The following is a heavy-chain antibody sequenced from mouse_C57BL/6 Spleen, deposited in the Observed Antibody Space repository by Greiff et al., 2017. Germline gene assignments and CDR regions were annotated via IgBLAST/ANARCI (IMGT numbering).Heavy chain of an antibody. Sequence: EVTLVESGGGLVKPGGSLKLSCAASGFTFSSYAMSWVRQTPEKRLEWVATISDGGSYTYYPDHVKGRFTISSDNAKNNLYLQMSHLKAEDAAMYYCARGGTTKLAWFAYWGQGTLVTVSA. J-gene: IGHJ3*01. CDR1: GFTFSSYA. D-gene: IGHD4-1*01. V-gene: IGHV5-4*03. CDR3: ARGGTTKLAWFAY. CDR2: ISDGGSYT.